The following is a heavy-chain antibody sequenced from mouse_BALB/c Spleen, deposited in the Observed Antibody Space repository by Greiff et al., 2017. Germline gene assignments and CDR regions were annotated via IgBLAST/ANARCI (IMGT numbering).Heavy chain of an antibody. J-gene: IGHJ2*01. V-gene: IGHV2-9*02. Sequence: VKVVESGPGLVAPSQSLSITCTVSGFSLTSYGVHWVRQRPGKGLEWLGVIWAGGSTNYNSALMSRLSISKDNSKSQVVLKMNSLQTDDTAMYYCARGRDLYYFDYWGQGTTLTVSS. D-gene: IGHD3-3*01. CDR1: GFSLTSYG. CDR2: IWAGGST. CDR3: ARGRDLYYFDY.